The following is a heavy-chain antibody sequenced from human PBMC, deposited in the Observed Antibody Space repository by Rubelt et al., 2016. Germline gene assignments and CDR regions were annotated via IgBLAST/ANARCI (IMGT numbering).Heavy chain of an antibody. D-gene: IGHD3-3*01. J-gene: IGHJ4*02. CDR1: GFTFSSYW. CDR2: INSDVSIT. Sequence: EVQLVESGGGLVQPGGSLRLSCAASGFTFSSYWMHWVRQPPGKGLVWVSRINSDVSITTDADSVRGRFTISRDNAKNTLYLQMNSLGPEDTAVYYCARGSGDYTVDLWGQGTRVTVSS. V-gene: IGHV3-74*01. CDR3: ARGSGDYTVDL.